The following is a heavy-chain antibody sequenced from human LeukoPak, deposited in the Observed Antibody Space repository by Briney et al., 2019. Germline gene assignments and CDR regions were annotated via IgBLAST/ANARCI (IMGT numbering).Heavy chain of an antibody. Sequence: SETLSLTCTVSGGSISSYYWSWIRQPPGKGLEWIGYIYYSGSTNYNPSLKSRVTISVDTSKNQFSLELSSVTAADTAVYYCARGIRGCSGGSCYPDYYYYYMDVWGKGTTVTVSS. V-gene: IGHV4-59*01. CDR2: IYYSGST. CDR1: GGSISSYY. J-gene: IGHJ6*03. D-gene: IGHD2-15*01. CDR3: ARGIRGCSGGSCYPDYYYYYMDV.